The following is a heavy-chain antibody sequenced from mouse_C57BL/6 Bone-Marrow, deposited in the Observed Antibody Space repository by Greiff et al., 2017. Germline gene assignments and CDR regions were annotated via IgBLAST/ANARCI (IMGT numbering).Heavy chain of an antibody. J-gene: IGHJ1*03. CDR1: GYTFTSYW. Sequence: VKLQQPGAELVKPGASVKMSCKASGYTFTSYWITWVKQRPGQGLEWIGDIYPGSGSTNYNEKFKSKATLTVDTSSSTAYMQLSSLTSEYSAVYYCARPYYSNYWYFDVWGTGTTVTVSS. CDR3: ARPYYSNYWYFDV. V-gene: IGHV1-55*01. CDR2: IYPGSGST. D-gene: IGHD2-5*01.